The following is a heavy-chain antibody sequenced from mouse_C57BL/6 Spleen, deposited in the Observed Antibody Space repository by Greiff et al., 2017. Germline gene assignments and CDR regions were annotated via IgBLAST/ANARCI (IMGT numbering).Heavy chain of an antibody. Sequence: EVMLVESGEGLVKPGGSLKLSCAASGFTFSSYAMSWVRQTPEKRLEWVAYISSGGDYIYYADTVKGRFTISRDNARNTLYLQMSSLKSEDTAMYYCTRDYYGSSYDWYFDVWGTGTTVTVSS. J-gene: IGHJ1*03. V-gene: IGHV5-9-1*02. CDR2: ISSGGDYI. CDR1: GFTFSSYA. D-gene: IGHD1-1*01. CDR3: TRDYYGSSYDWYFDV.